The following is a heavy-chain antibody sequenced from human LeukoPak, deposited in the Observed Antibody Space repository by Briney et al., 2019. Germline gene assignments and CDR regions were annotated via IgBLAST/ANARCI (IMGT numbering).Heavy chain of an antibody. V-gene: IGHV4-34*01. Sequence: SETLSLTCAVYGGSFSGYFWNWIRQPPGKGLEWIGEINHSGSTNYNPSLKSRVTILVDTSKNQFSLKLSSVTAADTAVYYCARYYSNYLFDYWRQGILVTVSS. CDR1: GGSFSGYF. CDR3: ARYYSNYLFDY. D-gene: IGHD4-11*01. J-gene: IGHJ4*02. CDR2: INHSGST.